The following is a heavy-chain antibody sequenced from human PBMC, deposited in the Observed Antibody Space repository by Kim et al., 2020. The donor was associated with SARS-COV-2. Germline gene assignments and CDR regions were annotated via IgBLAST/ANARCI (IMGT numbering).Heavy chain of an antibody. CDR2: MNSDGTTR. Sequence: GGSLRLSCAASGFSFSTYWMHWVRQAPGKGLVWVSRMNSDGTTRDYADSVKGRFTISRDNAKNTLYLQMNSLRAEDAAMYYCTRRGSIFCGGLSCYPGELWGQGSLVTVSS. V-gene: IGHV3-74*01. J-gene: IGHJ4*02. CDR3: TRRGSIFCGGLSCYPGEL. CDR1: GFSFSTYW. D-gene: IGHD3-9*01.